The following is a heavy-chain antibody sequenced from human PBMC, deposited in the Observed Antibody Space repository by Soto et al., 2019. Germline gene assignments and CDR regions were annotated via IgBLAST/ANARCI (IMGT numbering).Heavy chain of an antibody. CDR1: GGTFSSYA. V-gene: IGHV1-69*01. CDR2: IIPIFGTA. D-gene: IGHD3-22*01. J-gene: IGHJ4*02. Sequence: QVQLVQSGAEVKKPGSSVKVSCKASGGTFSSYAISWVRQAPGQGLEWMGGIIPIFGTANYAQKFQGRVTITADESTSTAYMKLSSLRSEDTAVYYFARDATPYYDDSSGYYYSYFDYWGQGNLVTVSS. CDR3: ARDATPYYDDSSGYYYSYFDY.